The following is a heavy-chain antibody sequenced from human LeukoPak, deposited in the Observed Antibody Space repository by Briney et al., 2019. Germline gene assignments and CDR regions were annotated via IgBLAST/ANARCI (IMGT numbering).Heavy chain of an antibody. CDR2: ISSSGSTI. CDR3: ARGTTVAGTSPVY. D-gene: IGHD6-19*01. CDR1: GFTFSSYE. J-gene: IGHJ4*02. Sequence: GGSLRLSCAVSGFTFSSYEMNWVRQAPGKGLEWVSYISSSGSTIYYADSVKGRLTISRDNAKNSLYLQMNSLRAEDTAVYYCARGTTVAGTSPVYWGQGTLVTVSS. V-gene: IGHV3-48*03.